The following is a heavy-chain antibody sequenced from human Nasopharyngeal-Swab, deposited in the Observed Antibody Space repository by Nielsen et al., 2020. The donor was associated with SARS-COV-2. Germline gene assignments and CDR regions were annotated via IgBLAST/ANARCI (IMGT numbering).Heavy chain of an antibody. CDR2: IIPIFGTA. CDR1: GGTFNSYA. D-gene: IGHD4-17*01. Sequence: SVKVSCKASGGTFNSYAISWVRQAPGQGLEWMGGIIPIFGTAKYAQKFQGRVTITAAKSTSTAYVELNSLRSEETAVYYCARGWVPPYGDLDYWGQGTLVTVYS. V-gene: IGHV1-69*06. CDR3: ARGWVPPYGDLDY. J-gene: IGHJ4*02.